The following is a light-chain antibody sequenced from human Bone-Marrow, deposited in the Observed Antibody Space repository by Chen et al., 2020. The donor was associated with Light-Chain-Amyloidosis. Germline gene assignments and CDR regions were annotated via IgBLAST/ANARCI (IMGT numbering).Light chain of an antibody. V-gene: IGKV3-20*01. CDR3: QHYGDSLFT. CDR2: GAS. Sequence: VLTQSPGTLSLSTGERATLSCRVSQSVSSTHLAWYQQKPGQAPRLLIYGASTRATGIPDRFSGTGSATDFTLTISRVEPEDFAIYYCQHYGDSLFTFGPGTKVDIE. CDR1: QSVSSTH. J-gene: IGKJ3*01.